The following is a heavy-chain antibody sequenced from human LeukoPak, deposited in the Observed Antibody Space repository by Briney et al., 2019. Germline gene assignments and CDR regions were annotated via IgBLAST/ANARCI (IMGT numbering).Heavy chain of an antibody. CDR3: ARTNPDYGDYLIDY. J-gene: IGHJ4*02. D-gene: IGHD4-17*01. CDR2: INHSGST. Sequence: SETLSLTCAVYGGSFSGYYWSWIRQPPGKGLEWIGEINHSGSTNYNPSLKSRVTISVDTSKNQFSLKLSSVTAADTAVYYCARTNPDYGDYLIDYWGQGTLVTVSS. CDR1: GGSFSGYY. V-gene: IGHV4-34*01.